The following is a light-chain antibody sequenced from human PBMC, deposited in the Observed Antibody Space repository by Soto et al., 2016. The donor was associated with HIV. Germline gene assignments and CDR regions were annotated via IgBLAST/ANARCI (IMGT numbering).Light chain of an antibody. CDR2: AAS. CDR1: QSISTY. J-gene: IGKJ1*01. V-gene: IGKV1-39*01. Sequence: DIQMTQSPSSLSLSIGDRVSITCRASQSISTYLNWYQQKPGRAPKLLIYAASSLQSGVPSRFSGRGSGTDFTLTISSLQHEDLATYYCQQSSRTPRTFGQGTKVKSN. CDR3: QQSSRTPRT.